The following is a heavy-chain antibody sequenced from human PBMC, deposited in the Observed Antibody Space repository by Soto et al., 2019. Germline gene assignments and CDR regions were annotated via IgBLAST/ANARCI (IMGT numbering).Heavy chain of an antibody. D-gene: IGHD2-15*01. Sequence: ASVKVSCKVSGYTLTELSMHWVRQAPGKGLEWMGGFDPEDDETIYAQKFQDRVTMTADKSTGTAYMELSSLRSDDTAVYFCASVIHDNVVVIPTTMTYFDLWGRGTLVTVSS. CDR1: GYTLTELS. J-gene: IGHJ2*01. CDR3: ASVIHDNVVVIPTTMTYFDL. CDR2: FDPEDDET. V-gene: IGHV1-24*01.